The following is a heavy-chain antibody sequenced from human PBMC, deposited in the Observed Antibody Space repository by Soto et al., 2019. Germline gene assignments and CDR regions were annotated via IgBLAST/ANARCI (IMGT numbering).Heavy chain of an antibody. D-gene: IGHD6-19*01. CDR2: IYHDGSNK. V-gene: IGHV3-33*01. CDR3: VRDVGSGWPYDAADV. CDR1: GFSFSSYG. J-gene: IGHJ3*01. Sequence: QVQLVESGGGVVQPGGSLRLSCAASGFSFSSYGMHWVRQAPGQGLEWVAIIYHDGSNKYYTDSVKGRFTISRDDSKNTLYLQMDSLIVHDTAVYYCVRDVGSGWPYDAADVWGQGTVVSVSS.